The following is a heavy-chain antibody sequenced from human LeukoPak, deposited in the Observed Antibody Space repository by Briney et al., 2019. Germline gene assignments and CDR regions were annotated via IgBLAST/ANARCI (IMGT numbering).Heavy chain of an antibody. CDR1: GFTFDDYA. D-gene: IGHD3-22*01. J-gene: IGHJ4*02. CDR3: AKDTSGSGYKYYFDY. V-gene: IGHV3-43D*03. Sequence: GGSLRLSCAASGFTFDDYAMHWVRQAPGKGLEWVSLISWDGGSTYYADSVKGRFTISRDNSKNSLYLQMNSLRAEDTALYYCAKDTSGSGYKYYFDYRGQGTLVTVSS. CDR2: ISWDGGST.